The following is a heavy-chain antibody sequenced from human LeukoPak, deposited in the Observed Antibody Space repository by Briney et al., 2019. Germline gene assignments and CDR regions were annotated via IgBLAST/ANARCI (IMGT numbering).Heavy chain of an antibody. V-gene: IGHV4-31*03. D-gene: IGHD2/OR15-2a*01. J-gene: IGHJ6*02. CDR1: DRSIRATGSS. Sequence: SETLSLTGTVPDRSIRATGSSWCWIRQHPGKGLEWIGYIYYSGRAYYNPSLKSRVTISVDTSKNQFSLKLSSVTAADRAVYYCARATSPNRSMHYYYSYGMDVWGQGTTVTVSS. CDR3: ARATSPNRSMHYYYSYGMDV. CDR2: IYYSGRA.